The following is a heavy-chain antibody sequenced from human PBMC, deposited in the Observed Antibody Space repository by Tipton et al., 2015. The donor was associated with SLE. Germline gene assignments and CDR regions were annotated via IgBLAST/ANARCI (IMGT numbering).Heavy chain of an antibody. D-gene: IGHD3-22*01. CDR3: AKDTGSGYNYYYYYMDV. J-gene: IGHJ6*03. CDR1: GFTFDDYA. V-gene: IGHV3-43D*04. Sequence: SLRLSCTASGFTFDDYAMHWVRQAPGKGLEWVSLISWDDGSTYYADSVKGRFTISRDNSKNSLYLQMNSLRAEDTALYYCAKDTGSGYNYYYYYMDVWGKGTTVTVSS. CDR2: ISWDDGST.